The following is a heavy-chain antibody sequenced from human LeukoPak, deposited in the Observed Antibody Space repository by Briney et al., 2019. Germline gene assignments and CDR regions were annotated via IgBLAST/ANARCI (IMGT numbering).Heavy chain of an antibody. D-gene: IGHD6-13*01. J-gene: IGHJ5*02. V-gene: IGHV3-11*01. CDR2: ISSSGSTI. CDR3: ARGPLAAAVWFDP. Sequence: GGSLGLSCAASGFTFSDYYMSWIRQAPGKGLEWVSYISSSGSTIYYADSVKGRFTISRDNAKNSLYLQMNSLRAEDTAVYYCARGPLAAAVWFDPWGQGTLVTVSS. CDR1: GFTFSDYY.